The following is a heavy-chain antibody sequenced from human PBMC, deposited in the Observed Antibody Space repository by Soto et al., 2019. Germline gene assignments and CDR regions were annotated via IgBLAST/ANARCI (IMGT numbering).Heavy chain of an antibody. Sequence: GGSLRLSCAASGFTFSSYGMHWVRQAPGKGLEWVAVISYDGSNKYYADSVKGRFTISRDNSKNTLYLQMNSLRAEDTAVYYCAKDRMSLVVAATPNGAFDIWGQGTMVTVSS. D-gene: IGHD2-15*01. CDR3: AKDRMSLVVAATPNGAFDI. CDR1: GFTFSSYG. V-gene: IGHV3-30*18. CDR2: ISYDGSNK. J-gene: IGHJ3*02.